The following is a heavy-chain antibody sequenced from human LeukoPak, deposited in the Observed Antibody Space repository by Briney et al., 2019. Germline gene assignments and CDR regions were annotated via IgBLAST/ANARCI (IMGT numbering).Heavy chain of an antibody. CDR2: IYYSGST. V-gene: IGHV4-59*01. CDR3: ARDTRYCSSTSCPVDGMDV. Sequence: KPSETLSLTCTVSGGSISSYYWSWIRQPPGKGLEWIGYIYYSGSTNYNPSLKSRVTISVDTSKNQFSLKLSSVTAADTAVYYCARDTRYCSSTSCPVDGMDVWGQGTTVTVSS. D-gene: IGHD2-2*01. J-gene: IGHJ6*02. CDR1: GGSISSYY.